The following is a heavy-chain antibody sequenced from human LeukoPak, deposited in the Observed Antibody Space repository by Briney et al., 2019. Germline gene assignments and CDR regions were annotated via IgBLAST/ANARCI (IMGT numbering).Heavy chain of an antibody. Sequence: GGSLRLSCAASGFTFSTYAMTWVRQAPGKGLEWVSAIRGDGATKFYADSVKGRFTVSRDNSKNTVYLQMNSLRAEDTAVYYCAKDQSRDYFRGADYWGQGTLVTVSS. V-gene: IGHV3-23*01. CDR1: GFTFSTYA. CDR3: AKDQSRDYFRGADY. J-gene: IGHJ4*02. CDR2: IRGDGATK. D-gene: IGHD2/OR15-2a*01.